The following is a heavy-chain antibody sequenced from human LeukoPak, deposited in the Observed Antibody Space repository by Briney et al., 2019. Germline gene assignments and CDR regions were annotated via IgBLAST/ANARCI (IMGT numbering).Heavy chain of an antibody. V-gene: IGHV3-30-3*01. D-gene: IGHD6-13*01. CDR1: GFTFSSYA. Sequence: PGGSLRLSCAASGFTFSSYAMHWVRQAPGKGLEWVAVISYDGSNKYYADSVKGRFTISRDNSKNTLYLQMNSLRAEDTAVYYCATDTLAEGKNAFDIWGQGTMVTVSS. CDR3: ATDTLAEGKNAFDI. CDR2: ISYDGSNK. J-gene: IGHJ3*02.